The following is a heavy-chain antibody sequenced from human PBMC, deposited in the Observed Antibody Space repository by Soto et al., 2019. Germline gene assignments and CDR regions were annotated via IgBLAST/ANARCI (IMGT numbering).Heavy chain of an antibody. D-gene: IGHD3-22*01. J-gene: IGHJ4*02. CDR2: ISYDGSNK. CDR3: VRDGNHYDSSGPCFDY. CDR1: GFTFSSYA. V-gene: IGHV3-30-3*01. Sequence: QVQLVESGGGVVQPGRSLRLSCAASGFTFSSYAMHWVRQAPGKGLEWVAVISYDGSNKYYADSVKGRFTISRDNSKNXLYLQMNSLRNEDTAVHYCVRDGNHYDSSGPCFDYWGQGTLVTVSS.